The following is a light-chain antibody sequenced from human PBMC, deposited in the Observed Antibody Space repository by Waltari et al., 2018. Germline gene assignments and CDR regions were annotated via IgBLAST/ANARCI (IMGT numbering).Light chain of an antibody. V-gene: IGLV2-8*01. J-gene: IGLJ2*01. CDR2: EVS. Sequence: QSALTQPPSASGSPGQSVTISCTGTSRDVGGYNYVSWYQQHPGNAPKLMVYEVSKRPAGVPDRVSGSKTGDTAALTGSGLQAEDEADYYGSSYAGSDKLVFGGGTKLTVL. CDR1: SRDVGGYNY. CDR3: SSYAGSDKLV.